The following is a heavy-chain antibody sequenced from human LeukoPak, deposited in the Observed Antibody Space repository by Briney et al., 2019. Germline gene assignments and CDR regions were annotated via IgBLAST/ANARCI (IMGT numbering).Heavy chain of an antibody. Sequence: PSETLSLTCTVSGGSISSSSYYWGWIRQPPGKGLEWIGSIYYSGSTYYNPSLKSRVTISVDTSKNQFSLKLSSVTAADTAVYYCARPTKHPTTVTHWGQGTLVTVSS. CDR3: ARPTKHPTTVTH. V-gene: IGHV4-39*01. CDR1: GGSISSSSYY. CDR2: IYYSGST. D-gene: IGHD4-11*01. J-gene: IGHJ4*02.